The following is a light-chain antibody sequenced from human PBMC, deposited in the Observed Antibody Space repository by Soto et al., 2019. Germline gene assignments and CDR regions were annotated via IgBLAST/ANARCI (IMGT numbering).Light chain of an antibody. CDR2: GNS. J-gene: IGLJ1*01. CDR3: PSYDSSLSSYV. CDR1: SSNIGAGYD. Sequence: QAVVTQPPSVSGAPGQRVTISCTGSSSNIGAGYDVHWYQQLPGTAPKLLIYGNSNRPSGVPDRFSGSKSGTSASLASTGLQAEDEADYYCPSYDSSLSSYVFGTGTKVTVL. V-gene: IGLV1-40*01.